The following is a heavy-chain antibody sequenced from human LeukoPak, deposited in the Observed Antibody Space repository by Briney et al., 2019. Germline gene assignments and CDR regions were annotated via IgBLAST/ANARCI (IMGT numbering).Heavy chain of an antibody. D-gene: IGHD6-6*01. CDR3: GRVKAARIYYYYMDV. CDR1: GFTFSSYS. CDR2: ISSSSSYI. J-gene: IGHJ6*03. V-gene: IGHV3-21*01. Sequence: GGSLRLSCAASGFTFSSYSMNWVRQAPGKGLEWVSSISSSSSYIYYADSVKGRFTISRDNAKNSLYLQMNSLRAEDTAVYYCGRVKAARIYYYYMDVWGKGTTVTVSS.